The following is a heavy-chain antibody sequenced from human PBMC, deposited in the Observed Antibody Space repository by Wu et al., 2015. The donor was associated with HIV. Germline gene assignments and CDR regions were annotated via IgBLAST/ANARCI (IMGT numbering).Heavy chain of an antibody. Sequence: QVQLMQSGAEVKKPGASVTVSCKASGYTFSEYYIHWVRQAPGQGLEWMGWINPDSGGTNYAPRFQGRVTMTRDTSITTANMELSGLRFDDTAVYYCARDSTPRTGTSAEDYWGQGTLVTVSS. CDR1: GYTFSEYY. D-gene: IGHD1-14*01. V-gene: IGHV1-2*02. CDR2: INPDSGGT. CDR3: ARDSTPRTGTSAEDY. J-gene: IGHJ4*02.